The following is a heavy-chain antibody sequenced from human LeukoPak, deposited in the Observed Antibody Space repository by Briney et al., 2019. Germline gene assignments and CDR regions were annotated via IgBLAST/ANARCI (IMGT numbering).Heavy chain of an antibody. J-gene: IGHJ4*02. D-gene: IGHD3-10*01. CDR1: GGSISDYY. CDR2: IYTTGTT. Sequence: SGTLSLTCSVSGGSISDYYWSWIRQPAGKGLEWVGRIYTTGTTNYNPSLKSRIAMSVDTSKNQFSLKLSSVTAADTAVYYCARGRYGSGTYYNAYFDSWGQGTLVTASS. V-gene: IGHV4-4*07. CDR3: ARGRYGSGTYYNAYFDS.